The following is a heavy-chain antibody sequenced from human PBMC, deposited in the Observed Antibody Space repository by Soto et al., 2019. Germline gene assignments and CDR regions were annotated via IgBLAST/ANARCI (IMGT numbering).Heavy chain of an antibody. V-gene: IGHV5-10-1*01. CDR3: ARLHGASPDALDF. CDR1: GYNFNTFW. CDR2: IDPSDSYS. Sequence: GESLKISCKGSGYNFNTFWISWLRQMPGKGLEWMGRIDPSDSYSDYSPSFKGHVSISSDKPVTTAYLTWSSLKASDTAIYYCARLHGASPDALDFWGQGTMVTVSS. D-gene: IGHD2-2*01. J-gene: IGHJ3*01.